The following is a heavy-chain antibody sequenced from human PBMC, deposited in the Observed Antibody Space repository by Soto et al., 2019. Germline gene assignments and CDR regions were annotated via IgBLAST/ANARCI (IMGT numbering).Heavy chain of an antibody. CDR2: IYYSGST. CDR3: ARDRGSSIWYDYYYYMDV. V-gene: IGHV4-59*01. D-gene: IGHD6-13*01. CDR1: GGSIISYY. J-gene: IGHJ6*03. Sequence: SETLSLTCTVSGGSIISYYWSWILQPPWKGLEWIGYIYYSGSTNYNPSLKSRVTISVDTSKNQFSLKLSSVTAADTAVYYCARDRGSSIWYDYYYYMDVWGKGTTVTVSS.